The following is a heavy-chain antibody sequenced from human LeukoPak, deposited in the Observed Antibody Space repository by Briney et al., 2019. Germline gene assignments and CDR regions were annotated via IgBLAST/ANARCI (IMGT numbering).Heavy chain of an antibody. D-gene: IGHD3-22*01. CDR3: AREGEGYDSSAVNY. V-gene: IGHV3-33*01. CDR2: IWYDGSNK. J-gene: IGHJ4*02. CDR1: GFTLSSYG. Sequence: GGSLRLSCAASGFTLSSYGMHRVRQAPGKGLEWVAVIWYDGSNKYYADSVKGRFTISRDNSKNTLYLQMNSLRAEDTAVYYCAREGEGYDSSAVNYWGQGTLVTVSS.